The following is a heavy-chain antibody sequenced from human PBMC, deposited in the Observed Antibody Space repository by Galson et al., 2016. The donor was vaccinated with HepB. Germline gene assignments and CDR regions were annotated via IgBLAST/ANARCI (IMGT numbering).Heavy chain of an antibody. Sequence: SLRLSCAASGFTFSGHSMNWVRQAPGKGLEWVSSMSGTGNYIYYADSVKGRITISRDNAKNSLFLQMNSLRPEDTAVYYCARSSIWSYYFDYWGQGTLVTVSS. CDR3: ARSSIWSYYFDY. V-gene: IGHV3-21*01. CDR1: GFTFSGHS. CDR2: MSGTGNYI. J-gene: IGHJ4*02. D-gene: IGHD6-13*01.